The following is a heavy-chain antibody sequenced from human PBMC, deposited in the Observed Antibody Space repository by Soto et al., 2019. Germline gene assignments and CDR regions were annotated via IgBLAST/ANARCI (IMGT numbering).Heavy chain of an antibody. CDR3: ARVRQGCSANNCYFDP. D-gene: IGHD2-15*01. Sequence: KASETLFLTCTLSGGSVRAPDWWNWVRQSPDKGLEWIAEVHISGHSNYNPSLRSRVSVSIDSSKNQFYLNLNSVTAADTAIYYCARVRQGCSANNCYFDPWGQGTQVTVSS. V-gene: IGHV4-4*02. CDR2: VHISGHS. J-gene: IGHJ2*01. CDR1: GGSVRAPDW.